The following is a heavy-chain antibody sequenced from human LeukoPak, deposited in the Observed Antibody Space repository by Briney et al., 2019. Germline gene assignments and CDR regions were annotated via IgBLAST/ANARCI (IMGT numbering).Heavy chain of an antibody. CDR2: INHSGST. V-gene: IGHV4-34*01. D-gene: IGHD3-22*01. CDR3: ARGSPLGSGYYYYFDY. CDR1: GGSFSGYY. J-gene: IGHJ4*02. Sequence: SETLSLTCAVYGGSFSGYYWSWIRQPPGKGLEWIGEINHSGSTNYNPSLKSRVTISVDTSKNQFSLKLSSVTAADTAVYYCARGSPLGSGYYYYFDYWGQGTLVTVSS.